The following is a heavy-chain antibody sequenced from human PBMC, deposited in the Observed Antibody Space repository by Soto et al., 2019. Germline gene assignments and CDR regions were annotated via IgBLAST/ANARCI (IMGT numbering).Heavy chain of an antibody. V-gene: IGHV4-39*07. J-gene: IGHJ4*02. Sequence: SETLSLTCTVSGGSISSSSYYWGWIRQPPGKGLEWIGSIYYSGSTYYNPSLKSRVTISVDTSKNQFSLKLSSVTAADTAVYYCARGHDYGDFGLDYWGQGNLVT. CDR3: ARGHDYGDFGLDY. CDR1: GGSISSSSYY. CDR2: IYYSGST. D-gene: IGHD4-17*01.